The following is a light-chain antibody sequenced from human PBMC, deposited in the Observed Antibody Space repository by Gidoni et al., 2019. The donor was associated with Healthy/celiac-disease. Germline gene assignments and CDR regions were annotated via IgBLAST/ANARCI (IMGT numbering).Light chain of an antibody. CDR3: QQRSNWPPFT. CDR2: DAS. Sequence: IVLTQSPSTLSLSPGERATLSCRASQSVSSYLAWYQQKPGQAPRLLIYDASNRATGIPARFSGSVSGTDFTLTISSLEPEDFAVYYCQQRSNWPPFTFGGGTKVEIK. J-gene: IGKJ4*01. CDR1: QSVSSY. V-gene: IGKV3-11*01.